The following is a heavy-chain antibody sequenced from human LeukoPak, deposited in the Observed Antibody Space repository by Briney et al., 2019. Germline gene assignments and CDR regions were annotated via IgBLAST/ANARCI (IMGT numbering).Heavy chain of an antibody. D-gene: IGHD2-2*01. V-gene: IGHV3-30*02. J-gene: IGHJ4*02. CDR1: GFTFSSYA. CDR2: IRYDGSNK. CDR3: AKDHCSSTSCFYFDY. Sequence: PGGSLRLSCAASGFTFSSYAMSWVRQAPGKGLEWVAFIRYDGSNKYYADSVKGRFTISRDNSKNTVYLQMNSLRAEDTAVYYCAKDHCSSTSCFYFDYWGQGTLVTVSS.